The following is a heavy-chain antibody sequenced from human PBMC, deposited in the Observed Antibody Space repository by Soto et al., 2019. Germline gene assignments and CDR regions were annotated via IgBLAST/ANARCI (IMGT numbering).Heavy chain of an antibody. J-gene: IGHJ4*02. CDR1: GYTFTSYY. CDR3: ARDFSNCCGDCYPRY. CDR2: INPSGGST. Sequence: QVQLVQSGAEVKKPGASVKVSCKASGYTFTSYYMHWVRQAPGQGLEWMGIINPSGGSTSYAQKCQGRITMTRDTSTITVYIELSSLRSEDTAVYYCARDFSNCCGDCYPRYWGQGTLVTVSS. V-gene: IGHV1-46*01. D-gene: IGHD2-21*02.